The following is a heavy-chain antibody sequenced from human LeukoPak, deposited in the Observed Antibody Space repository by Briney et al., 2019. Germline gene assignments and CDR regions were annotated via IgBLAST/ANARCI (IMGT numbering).Heavy chain of an antibody. J-gene: IGHJ4*02. CDR3: ARDRMDTGTYFDY. CDR2: ISTYNGNT. V-gene: IGHV1-18*04. CDR1: GYTFTDCY. Sequence: GASVKVSCKASGYTFTDCYMHWVRQAPGQGLEWMGWISTYNGNTNYAQKLQGRVTMTTDTSTSTAYMELRSLRSDDTAMYYCARDRMDTGTYFDYWGQGTLVTVSS. D-gene: IGHD5-18*01.